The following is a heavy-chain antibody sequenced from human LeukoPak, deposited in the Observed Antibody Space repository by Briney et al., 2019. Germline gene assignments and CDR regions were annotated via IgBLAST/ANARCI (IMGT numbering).Heavy chain of an antibody. CDR1: GFTFSNYA. J-gene: IGHJ4*02. D-gene: IGHD4-17*01. CDR3: AIGLYGGPFDY. V-gene: IGHV3-23*01. CDR2: ISGSGPNT. Sequence: PGGSLRLSCAASGFTFSNYAMTWVRQAPGKGLEWVSAISGSGPNTYHADSVKGRFTISRDNSKNTLYLQMNSLRADDTAVYYCAIGLYGGPFDYWGQGTLVTVSS.